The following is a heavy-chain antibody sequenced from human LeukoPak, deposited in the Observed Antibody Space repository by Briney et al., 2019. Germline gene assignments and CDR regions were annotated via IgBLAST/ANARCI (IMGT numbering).Heavy chain of an antibody. CDR2: IYYSGST. D-gene: IGHD5-24*01. CDR1: GGSISSGGYY. V-gene: IGHV4-31*03. CDR3: ARDVGDGYNFGGPGGFDY. Sequence: SETLSLTCTVSGGSISSGGYYWSWIRQHPGKGLEWIGYIYYSGSTYYNPSLKSRVTISVDTSKNQFSLKLSSVTAADTAVYYCARDVGDGYNFGGPGGFDYWGQGTLVTVSS. J-gene: IGHJ4*02.